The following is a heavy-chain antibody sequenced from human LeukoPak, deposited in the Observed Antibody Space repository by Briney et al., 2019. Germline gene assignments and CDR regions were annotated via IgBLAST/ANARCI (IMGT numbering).Heavy chain of an antibody. V-gene: IGHV3-74*01. CDR3: ARSSYYFDY. Sequence: GGSLRLSCAASGFTFSSYEMNWVRQTPGKGLVWVSRINPDGSSTSYADSVKGRFTISRDNAKNTLYLQMNSLRAEDTAVYYCARSSYYFDYWGQGTLVTVSS. CDR1: GFTFSSYE. CDR2: INPDGSST. J-gene: IGHJ4*02.